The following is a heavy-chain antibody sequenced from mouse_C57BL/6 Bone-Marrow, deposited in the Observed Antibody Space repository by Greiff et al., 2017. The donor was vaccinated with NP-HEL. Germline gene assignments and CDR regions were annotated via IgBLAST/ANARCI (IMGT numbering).Heavy chain of an antibody. J-gene: IGHJ3*01. CDR2: INPNNGGT. Sequence: VQLQQSGPELVKPGASVKIPCKASGYTFTDYNMDWVKQSHGKSLEWIGDINPNNGGTIYNQKFKGKATLTVDKSSSTAYMELRSLTSEDTAVYYCARSRDGYYGSLAYWGQGTLVTVSA. V-gene: IGHV1-18*01. D-gene: IGHD2-3*01. CDR1: GYTFTDYN. CDR3: ARSRDGYYGSLAY.